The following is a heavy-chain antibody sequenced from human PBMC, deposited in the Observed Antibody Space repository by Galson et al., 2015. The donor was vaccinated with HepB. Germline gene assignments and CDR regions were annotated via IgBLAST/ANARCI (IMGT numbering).Heavy chain of an antibody. CDR3: ARQGSGWYSGGNWFDS. CDR2: IDPSNSYS. Sequence: QSGAEAKKPGESLRISCEASGYKFSSYSITWVRQMPEKGLEWMGRIDPSNSYSNYSPSFQGHVTMSVDKSINTAYLQWSSLKASDTATYYCARQGSGWYSGGNWFDSWGQGTQVTVSS. D-gene: IGHD6-19*01. J-gene: IGHJ5*01. V-gene: IGHV5-10-1*01. CDR1: GYKFSSYS.